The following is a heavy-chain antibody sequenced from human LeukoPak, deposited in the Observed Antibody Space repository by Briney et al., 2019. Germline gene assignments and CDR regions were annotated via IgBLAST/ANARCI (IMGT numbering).Heavy chain of an antibody. CDR1: GYTFTSYY. CDR3: AREEDGSSTSMPPGYFDY. D-gene: IGHD2-2*01. Sequence: ASVKVSCKASGYTFTSYYIQWVRQAPGQGLEWMGIINPSGGSTSSAQKFQGRVTMTRDTSTSTVYMELSSLRSEDTAVYYCAREEDGSSTSMPPGYFDYWGQGTLVTVSS. CDR2: INPSGGST. V-gene: IGHV1-46*01. J-gene: IGHJ4*02.